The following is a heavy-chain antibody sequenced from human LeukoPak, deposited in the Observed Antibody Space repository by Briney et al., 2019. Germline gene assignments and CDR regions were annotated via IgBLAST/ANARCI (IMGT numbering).Heavy chain of an antibody. Sequence: GGSLRLSCAASGFTFRTYGMHWVRQAPGKGLEWVAVIWYDGSYKYYADSVRGRFTNSRDNSKNTLSLQMNNLRVEDTAVYYCAREMGVTTGEDYWGQGTLVTVSS. CDR2: IWYDGSYK. CDR1: GFTFRTYG. D-gene: IGHD4-17*01. J-gene: IGHJ4*02. CDR3: AREMGVTTGEDY. V-gene: IGHV3-33*01.